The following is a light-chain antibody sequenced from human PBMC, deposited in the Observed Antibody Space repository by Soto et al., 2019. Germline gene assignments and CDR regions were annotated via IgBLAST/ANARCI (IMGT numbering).Light chain of an antibody. CDR3: AAWDDSLRGV. J-gene: IGLJ3*02. CDR1: SSNIGSNY. V-gene: IGLV1-47*01. Sequence: QAVVTQPPSASGTPGQRVTISCSGSSSNIGSNYVYWYQQLPGTAPKLLIYRNNQRPSGVPDRFSCSKSGTSASLAISGLRSEDEADYYCAAWDDSLRGVFGGGTKVTVL. CDR2: RNN.